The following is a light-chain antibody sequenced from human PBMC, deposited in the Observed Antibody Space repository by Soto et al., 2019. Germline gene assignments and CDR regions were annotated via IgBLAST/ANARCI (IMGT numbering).Light chain of an antibody. CDR3: QVWDSSSDHP. Sequence: SYELTQPPSVSVAPGKTARITCRGNNIGSKSVHWYQQKPGQAPVLVIYYDSDRPSGIPERFSGSNSGNTATLTISRVEAGDEADYYCQVWDSSSDHPFGGGTKLTVL. V-gene: IGLV3-21*04. CDR1: NIGSKS. J-gene: IGLJ2*01. CDR2: YDS.